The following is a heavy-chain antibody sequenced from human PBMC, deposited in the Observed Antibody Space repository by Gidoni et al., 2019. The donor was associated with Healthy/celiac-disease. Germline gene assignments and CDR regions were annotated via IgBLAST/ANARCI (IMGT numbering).Heavy chain of an antibody. D-gene: IGHD3-10*01. V-gene: IGHV4-39*01. Sequence: QLQLQESGPGLVKPSETLSLTCTVSGGSISSSSYYWGWIRQPPGKGLEWIGSIYYSGSTYYNPSLKSRVTISVDTSKNQFSLKLSSVTAADTAVYYCARRDYYGSGSYFWGQGTLVTVSS. CDR2: IYYSGST. CDR1: GGSISSSSYY. J-gene: IGHJ4*02. CDR3: ARRDYYGSGSYF.